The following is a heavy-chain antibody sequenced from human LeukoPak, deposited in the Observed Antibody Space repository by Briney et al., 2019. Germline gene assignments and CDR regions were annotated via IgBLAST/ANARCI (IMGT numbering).Heavy chain of an antibody. CDR3: AKHLTRMSYFDY. CDR1: GFTFSSYG. Sequence: PGGSLRLSCAASGFTFSSYGMSWVRQPPGKGLEWVSAISEGGDATYYTDSVKGRFTISRDNSKSTLYLQMNSLRAEDTAIYFCAKHLTRMSYFDYWGQGTLATVSS. V-gene: IGHV3-23*01. CDR2: ISEGGDAT. J-gene: IGHJ4*02.